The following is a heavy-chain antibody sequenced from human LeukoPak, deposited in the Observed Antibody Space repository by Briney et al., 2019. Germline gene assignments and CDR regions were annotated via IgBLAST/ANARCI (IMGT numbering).Heavy chain of an antibody. Sequence: GGSLRLSCAASGFTFSNYALHWVRQAPGKGLEWVSDIKDSGGRIYYADSVTGRFTISRDNSKNTLYLQMNSLRVEDTAIYYCAKEHSVLTMMRGLDSWGQGALVTVSS. CDR1: GFTFSNYA. V-gene: IGHV3-23*01. J-gene: IGHJ4*02. D-gene: IGHD3-22*01. CDR2: IKDSGGRI. CDR3: AKEHSVLTMMRGLDS.